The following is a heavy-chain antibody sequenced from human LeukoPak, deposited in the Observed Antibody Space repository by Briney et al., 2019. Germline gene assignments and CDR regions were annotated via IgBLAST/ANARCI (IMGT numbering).Heavy chain of an antibody. CDR2: IWYDGSNK. J-gene: IGHJ5*02. Sequence: GGSLRLSCAASGFTFSSYGMHWVRQAPGKGLEWVAVIWYDGSNKYYADSVKGRFTISRDHSKNTLYLQMNSLRAEDTAVYYCARIPNSANFPNWPDPWGQGTLVTVSS. CDR1: GFTFSSYG. V-gene: IGHV3-33*01. CDR3: ARIPNSANFPNWPDP. D-gene: IGHD4/OR15-4a*01.